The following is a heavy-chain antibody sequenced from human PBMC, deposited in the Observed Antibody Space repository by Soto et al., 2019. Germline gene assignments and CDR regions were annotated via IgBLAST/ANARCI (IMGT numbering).Heavy chain of an antibody. CDR3: ARKAWVRFDY. CDR2: VFHTGNT. CDR1: GDSMTRSVW. V-gene: IGHV4-4*02. J-gene: IGHJ4*02. Sequence: SETLSLTCTVSGDSMTRSVWWTWVRQPPGKGLEWIGEVFHTGNTNYNPSLKSRVTMSVDKSTNEFSLKVTSVTAADTTIYYCARKAWVRFDYWGQGALVTVSS. D-gene: IGHD7-27*01.